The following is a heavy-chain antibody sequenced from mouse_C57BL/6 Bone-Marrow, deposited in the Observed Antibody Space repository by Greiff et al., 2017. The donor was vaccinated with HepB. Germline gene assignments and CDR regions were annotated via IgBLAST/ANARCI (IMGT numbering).Heavy chain of an antibody. J-gene: IGHJ4*01. D-gene: IGHD1-1*01. CDR1: GYTFTSYG. V-gene: IGHV1-81*01. Sequence: QVQLQQSGAELARPGASVKLSCKASGYTFTSYGISWVKQRTGQGLEWIGEIYPRSGNTYYNEKFKGKATLTADKSSSTAYMELSSLTSEDSAVYYCARRYYGSFFMDYWGQGTSVTVSS. CDR3: ARRYYGSFFMDY. CDR2: IYPRSGNT.